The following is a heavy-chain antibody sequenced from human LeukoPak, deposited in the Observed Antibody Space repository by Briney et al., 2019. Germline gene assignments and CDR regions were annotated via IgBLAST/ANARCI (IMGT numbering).Heavy chain of an antibody. CDR2: ISYDGSNK. CDR1: GFTFSSYA. CDR3: ARDRDGGYFLPLPRFSY. Sequence: PGRSLRLSCAASGFTFSSYAMHWVRQAPGKGLEWVAVISYDGSNKYYADSVKGRFTISRDNSKNTLYLQMNSLRAEDTAVYYCARDRDGGYFLPLPRFSYWGQGTLVTVSS. D-gene: IGHD1-26*01. J-gene: IGHJ4*02. V-gene: IGHV3-30-3*01.